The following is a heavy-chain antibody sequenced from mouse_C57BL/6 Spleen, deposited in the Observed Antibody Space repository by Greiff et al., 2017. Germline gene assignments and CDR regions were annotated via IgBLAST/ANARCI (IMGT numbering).Heavy chain of an antibody. D-gene: IGHD2-1*01. CDR2: ISSGGDYI. CDR1: GFTFSSYA. V-gene: IGHV5-9-1*02. J-gene: IGHJ2*01. CDR3: TRDGNYYFDY. Sequence: EVKLVESGEGLVKPGGSLKLSCAASGFTFSSYAMSWVRQTPEKRLEWVAYISSGGDYIYYADTVKGRFTISRDNARNTLYLQMSRLKSEDTAMYYCTRDGNYYFDYWGQGTTLTVSS.